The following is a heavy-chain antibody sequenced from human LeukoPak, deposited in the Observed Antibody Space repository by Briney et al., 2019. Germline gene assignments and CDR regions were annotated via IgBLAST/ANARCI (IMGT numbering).Heavy chain of an antibody. V-gene: IGHV3-23*01. CDR1: GFTFSRNA. CDR3: AKDANYLRSSGYLVPIDF. CDR2: ISCNGLGT. Sequence: GGSLRLSCAASGFTFSRNAMNWVRQAPGKGLEWVAAISCNGLGTYYADSVKGRFNISRDNSRNTLYLQMNSLRIEDTAFYYCAKDANYLRSSGYLVPIDFWGQGTLVTVSS. J-gene: IGHJ4*02. D-gene: IGHD3-22*01.